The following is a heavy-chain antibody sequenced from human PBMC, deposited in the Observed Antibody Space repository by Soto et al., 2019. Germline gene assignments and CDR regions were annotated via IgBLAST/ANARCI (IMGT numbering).Heavy chain of an antibody. CDR3: ATKSATYYYYYGMDV. V-gene: IGHV1-3*01. CDR1: GYTFTSYA. J-gene: IGHJ6*02. CDR2: INAGNGNT. Sequence: VSVTVSCKASGYTFTSYARHWVRQAPGQRLEWMGWINAGNGNTKYSQKFQGRVTITRDTSASTAYMELSSLRSEDTAVYYCATKSATYYYYYGMDVWGQGTTVTVSS. D-gene: IGHD5-12*01.